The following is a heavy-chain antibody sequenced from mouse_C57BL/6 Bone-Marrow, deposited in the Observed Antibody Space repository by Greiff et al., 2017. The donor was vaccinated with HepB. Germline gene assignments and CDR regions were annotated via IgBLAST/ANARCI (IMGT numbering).Heavy chain of an antibody. CDR3: TRGGRYYGSSYDAMDY. D-gene: IGHD1-1*01. V-gene: IGHV1-5*01. Sequence: EVQLQQSGTVLARPGASVKMSCKTSGYTFTSYRMHWVKQRPGQGLEWIGAIYPGNSDTSYNQKFKGKAKLTAVTSASTAYMELSSLTNEDSAVYYCTRGGRYYGSSYDAMDYWGQGTSVTVSS. CDR1: GYTFTSYR. CDR2: IYPGNSDT. J-gene: IGHJ4*01.